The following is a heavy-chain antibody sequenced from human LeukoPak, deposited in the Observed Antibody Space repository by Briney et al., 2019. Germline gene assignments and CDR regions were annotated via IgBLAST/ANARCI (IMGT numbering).Heavy chain of an antibody. D-gene: IGHD6-19*01. J-gene: IGHJ6*02. CDR3: ARVASVVGTWTAMGMDV. CDR2: IYHSGST. Sequence: SETLSLTCAVSGGSISSSNWWSWVRQPPGKRLEWIGEIYHSGSTNYNPSLKSRVTISVDKSKNQFSLKLSSVTAADTAVYYCARVASVVGTWTAMGMDVWGQGTTVTVSS. CDR1: GGSISSSNW. V-gene: IGHV4-4*02.